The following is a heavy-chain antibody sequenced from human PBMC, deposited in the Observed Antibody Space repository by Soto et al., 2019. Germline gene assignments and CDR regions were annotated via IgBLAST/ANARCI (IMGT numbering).Heavy chain of an antibody. J-gene: IGHJ5*02. D-gene: IGHD5-12*01. CDR1: GYTFTCYG. CDR3: ARVGSGYDFDWFDP. Sequence: ASVKVSCKASGYTFTCYGISWVRQAPGQGLEWMGWISAYNGNTNYAQKLQGRVTMTTDTSTSTAYMELRSLRSDDTAVYYCARVGSGYDFDWFDPWGQGTLVTVSS. V-gene: IGHV1-18*01. CDR2: ISAYNGNT.